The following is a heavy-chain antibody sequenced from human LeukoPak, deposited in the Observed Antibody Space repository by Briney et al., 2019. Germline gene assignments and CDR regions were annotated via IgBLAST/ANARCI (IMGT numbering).Heavy chain of an antibody. CDR2: IRGGGATT. CDR3: ASHGITMEEHFQH. CDR1: GFTFSTYA. V-gene: IGHV3-23*01. D-gene: IGHD3-10*01. Sequence: GGSLRLSCAASGFTFSTYAMSWGRQAPGKGVEWVSAIRGGGATTYYADSVKGGFTISRDNSKNTLYLQMNSLRAEDTAVYYCASHGITMEEHFQHWGQGTLVTVSS. J-gene: IGHJ1*01.